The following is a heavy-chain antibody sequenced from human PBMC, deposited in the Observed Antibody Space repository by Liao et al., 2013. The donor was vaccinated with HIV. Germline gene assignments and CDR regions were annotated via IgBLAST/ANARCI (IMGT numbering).Heavy chain of an antibody. J-gene: IGHJ3*02. V-gene: IGHV4-34*01. CDR2: MDHSGNT. CDR3: ARGGFIHYFKDDPFDI. CDR1: GGSFSDYY. D-gene: IGHD3-10*01. Sequence: QVQLQQWGAGLLKPSETLSLTCAAYGGSFSDYYWSWIRQSPGKGLEWIGSMDHSGNTYDNPSLKSRVTRSVDTSKNQFSLKLTSVTAADTAVYHCARGGFIHYFKDDPFDIWGQGTMVTVSS.